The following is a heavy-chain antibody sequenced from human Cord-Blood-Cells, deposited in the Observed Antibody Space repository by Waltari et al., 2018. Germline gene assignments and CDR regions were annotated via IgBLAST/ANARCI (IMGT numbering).Heavy chain of an antibody. CDR2: VIPIFGTA. Sequence: QVQLVQSGAEVKKPGSSVKVSCKASGGTFSSYAISWVRQAPGQGLEWMGGVIPIFGTANYAQKCQGRVTIAADESTGTAYMGLSSLRSEDTAVYYCARAVLSLTGYSDALDIWGQGTMVTVSS. CDR3: ARAVLSLTGYSDALDI. J-gene: IGHJ3*02. V-gene: IGHV1-69*01. D-gene: IGHD3-9*01. CDR1: GGTFSSYA.